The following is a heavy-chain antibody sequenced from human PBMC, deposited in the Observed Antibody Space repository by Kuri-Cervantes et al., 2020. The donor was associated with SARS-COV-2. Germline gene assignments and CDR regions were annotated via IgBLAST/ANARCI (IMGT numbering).Heavy chain of an antibody. J-gene: IGHJ4*02. CDR3: ARDSLRGSGSSYYFDY. Sequence: GGSLRLSCAASGFTFSSYGMHWVRQAPGKGLEWVSAISGSGGSTYYADSVKGRLTISRDNSNNTLYLQMNSLRAEDTAVYYCARDSLRGSGSSYYFDYWGQGTLVTVSS. V-gene: IGHV3-23*01. CDR1: GFTFSSYG. D-gene: IGHD1-26*01. CDR2: ISGSGGST.